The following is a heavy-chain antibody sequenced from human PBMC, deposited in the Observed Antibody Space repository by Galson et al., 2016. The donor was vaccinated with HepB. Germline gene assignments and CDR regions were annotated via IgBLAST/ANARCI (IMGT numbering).Heavy chain of an antibody. CDR1: GDTFNNYA. CDR3: ARGPAGLAYFDN. Sequence: SVKVSCKASGDTFNNYAFSWVRQAPGQGLQWMGGIIPLYGTANYAQKLQGRVTLTADESTSTAYMELTSLKSEDTAIYFCARGPAGLAYFDNWGQGTLVTVSS. CDR2: IIPLYGTA. D-gene: IGHD3-3*02. V-gene: IGHV1-69*13. J-gene: IGHJ4*02.